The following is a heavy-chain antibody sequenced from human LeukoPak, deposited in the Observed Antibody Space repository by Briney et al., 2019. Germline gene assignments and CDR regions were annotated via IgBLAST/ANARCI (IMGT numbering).Heavy chain of an antibody. V-gene: IGHV3-23*01. CDR1: GFSFGGYA. CDR3: EPSSGYCQGI. D-gene: IGHD3-22*01. CDR2: MSGSGGST. Sequence: QAGGSLRLSCVPSGFSFGGYAMSWVRQAPGKGLEWVSAMSGSGGSTYYADSVKGRFIISRDNSKNTLYLQMNSLSAEDTAVYYCEPSSGYCQGIWGQGTMVSVSS. J-gene: IGHJ3*02.